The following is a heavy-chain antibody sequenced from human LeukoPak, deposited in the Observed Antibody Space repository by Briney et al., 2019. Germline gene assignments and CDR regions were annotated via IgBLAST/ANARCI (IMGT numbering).Heavy chain of an antibody. J-gene: IGHJ6*02. CDR2: ISAYNGNT. CDR1: GYTFTSYG. D-gene: IGHD3-22*01. CDR3: ARGYYYDSSGYQYYYGMDV. Sequence: PGASVKVSCKASGYTFTSYGISWVRQAPGQGLERMGWISAYNGNTNYAQKLQGRVTMTTDTSTSTAYMELRSLRSDDTAVYYCARGYYYDSSGYQYYYGMDVWGQGTTVTVSS. V-gene: IGHV1-18*01.